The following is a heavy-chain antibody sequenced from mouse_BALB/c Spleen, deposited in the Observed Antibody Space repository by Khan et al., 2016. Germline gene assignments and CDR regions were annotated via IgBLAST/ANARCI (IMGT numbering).Heavy chain of an antibody. J-gene: IGHJ3*01. V-gene: IGHV9-1*02. CDR3: TTWEFAY. D-gene: IGHD4-1*01. CDR1: GYTFTNYG. Sequence: QIQLVQSGPELKKPGETVKISCKASGYTFTNYGMNWVKQAPGKGLKWMGWINTYTGETTYADDFKGRFAFSLETSASTAYLQINKPKNGDMATYFCTTWEFAYWGQGTLVTVSA. CDR2: INTYTGET.